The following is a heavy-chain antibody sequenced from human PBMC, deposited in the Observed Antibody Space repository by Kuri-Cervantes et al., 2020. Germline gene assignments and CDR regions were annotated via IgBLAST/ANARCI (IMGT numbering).Heavy chain of an antibody. J-gene: IGHJ4*02. CDR3: TRDSGAVIADS. CDR2: IKQDGGQK. V-gene: IGHV3-7*01. CDR1: GFTFRRYW. Sequence: GESLKISCAASGFTFRRYWMSWVRQAPGKGLEWVTSIKQDGGQKYYLDSVKGRFTISKDNARNSLYLQMSSLRAEDTAVYYCTRDSGAVIADSWGQGTLVTVSS. D-gene: IGHD3-10*01.